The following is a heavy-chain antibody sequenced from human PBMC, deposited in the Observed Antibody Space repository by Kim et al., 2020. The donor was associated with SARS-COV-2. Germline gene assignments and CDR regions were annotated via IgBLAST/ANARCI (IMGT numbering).Heavy chain of an antibody. J-gene: IGHJ4*02. V-gene: IGHV4-30-2*01. CDR1: GGSISSGGYS. Sequence: SETLSLTCAVSGGSISSGGYSWSWIRQPPGKGLEWIGYIYNSGSTYYNPSLKSRVTISIDRSKNQFSLELSSVTAAETAVYYCARGLYFDCWGQGTLVTVSS. CDR2: IYNSGST. CDR3: ARGLYFDC.